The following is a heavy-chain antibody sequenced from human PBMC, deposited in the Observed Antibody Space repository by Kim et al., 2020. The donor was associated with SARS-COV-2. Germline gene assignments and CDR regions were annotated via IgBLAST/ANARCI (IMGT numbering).Heavy chain of an antibody. V-gene: IGHV3-7*01. D-gene: IGHD6-19*01. CDR1: GFTFKSYS. Sequence: GGSLRLSCAASGFTFKSYSMSWVRQAPGKGLEWVANIDEEGSEKYHMDSVEGRFTISRDNDKHSLYLEMNSLRAEDTAVYYCARHHTSTGWYGADFDYWG. J-gene: IGHJ4*01. CDR3: ARHHTSTGWYGADFDY. CDR2: IDEEGSEK.